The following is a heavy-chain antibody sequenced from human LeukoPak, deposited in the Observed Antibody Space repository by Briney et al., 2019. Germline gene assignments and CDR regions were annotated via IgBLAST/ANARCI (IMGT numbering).Heavy chain of an antibody. J-gene: IGHJ4*02. D-gene: IGHD2-15*01. CDR3: ARGVPFGITPLYYFDY. CDR2: ISSSSSYI. V-gene: IGHV3-21*01. Sequence: GGSLRLSCAASGFTFSSYSMNWVRQAPGKGLEWVPSISSSSSYIYYADSVKGRFTISRDNAKNSLYLQMNSLRAEDTAVYYCARGVPFGITPLYYFDYWGQGTLVTVSS. CDR1: GFTFSSYS.